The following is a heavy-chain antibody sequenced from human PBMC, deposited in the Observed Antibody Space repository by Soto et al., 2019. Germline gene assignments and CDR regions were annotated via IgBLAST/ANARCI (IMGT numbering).Heavy chain of an antibody. CDR1: GYTFTNSD. J-gene: IGHJ4*02. CDR3: ARRPHCSGGICYYGLDN. Sequence: ASVKVSCKASGYTFTNSDINWVRQAPGRGLEWMGWMNPDSGHAAYAQEFQGRVTLTTSTSTSTVYMEMRSLGSEDTAVYYCARRPHCSGGICYYGLDNWGQGTLVTVSS. CDR2: MNPDSGHA. D-gene: IGHD2-15*01. V-gene: IGHV1-8*01.